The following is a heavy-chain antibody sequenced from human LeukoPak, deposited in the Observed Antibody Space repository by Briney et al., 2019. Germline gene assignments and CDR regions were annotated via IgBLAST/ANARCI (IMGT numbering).Heavy chain of an antibody. CDR3: VRALGYCSSGSSYYYDY. D-gene: IGHD2-15*01. CDR2: IYPGDSET. Sequence: GESLKISCKGSGYRFSSNWIGWVRQMPGKGLEWMGIIYPGDSETRYSPSFQGQVTISADKSISTAYLQWSSLKASDTAMYYCVRALGYCSSGSSYYYDYWRQGTLVTVSS. J-gene: IGHJ4*02. CDR1: GYRFSSNW. V-gene: IGHV5-51*01.